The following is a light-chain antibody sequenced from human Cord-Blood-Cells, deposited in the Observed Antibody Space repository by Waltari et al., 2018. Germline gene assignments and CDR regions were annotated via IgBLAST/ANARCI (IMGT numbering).Light chain of an antibody. J-gene: IGLJ3*02. Sequence: QSALTQPASVSGSPGQSTNISCTGTSSDVGGYNYLSLYQQHPGKAPKLMIYDVSKRPSGVSNRFAGSKSGNTASLTISGLQAEDEADYYCSSYTSSSTWVFGGGTKLTVL. CDR3: SSYTSSSTWV. CDR2: DVS. CDR1: SSDVGGYNY. V-gene: IGLV2-14*01.